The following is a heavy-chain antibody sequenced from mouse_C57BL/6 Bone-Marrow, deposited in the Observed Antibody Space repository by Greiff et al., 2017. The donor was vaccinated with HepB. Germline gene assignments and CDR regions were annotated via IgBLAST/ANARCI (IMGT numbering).Heavy chain of an antibody. J-gene: IGHJ2*01. CDR3: TFYYYGSSYGNY. CDR2: IDPETGGT. CDR1: GYTFTDYE. Sequence: QVQLQQSGAELVRPGASVTLSCKASGYTFTDYEMHWVKQTPVHGLEWIGAIDPETGGTAYNQKFKGKAILTADKSSSTAYMELRSLTSEDSAVYYCTFYYYGSSYGNYWGQGTTLTVSS. V-gene: IGHV1-15*01. D-gene: IGHD1-1*01.